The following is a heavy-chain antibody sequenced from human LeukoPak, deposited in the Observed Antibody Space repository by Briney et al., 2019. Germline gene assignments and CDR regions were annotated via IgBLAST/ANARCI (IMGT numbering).Heavy chain of an antibody. J-gene: IGHJ4*02. V-gene: IGHV3-13*01. CDR1: GFTFSSYD. Sequence: GGSLRLSCAASGFTFSSYDMHWVRQATGKGLEWVSAIGTAGDTYYPGSVKGRFTISRDNSKNTLYLQMNSLRAEDTAVYYCARADYSNSWYYFDYWGQGTLVTVSS. CDR3: ARADYSNSWYYFDY. D-gene: IGHD6-13*01. CDR2: IGTAGDT.